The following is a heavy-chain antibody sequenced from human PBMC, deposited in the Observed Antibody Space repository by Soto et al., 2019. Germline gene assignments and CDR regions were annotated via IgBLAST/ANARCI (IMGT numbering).Heavy chain of an antibody. CDR2: ISWNSGSI. CDR3: AKDMDCSSTSCYVSYYYMDL. Sequence: GGSLRLSCAASGFTFDDYAMHWVRQAPGKGLEWVSGISWNSGSIGYADSVKGRFTISRDNAKNSLYLQMNSLRAEDTALYYCAKDMDCSSTSCYVSYYYMDLWGKGTTVTVSS. D-gene: IGHD2-2*01. V-gene: IGHV3-9*01. J-gene: IGHJ6*03. CDR1: GFTFDDYA.